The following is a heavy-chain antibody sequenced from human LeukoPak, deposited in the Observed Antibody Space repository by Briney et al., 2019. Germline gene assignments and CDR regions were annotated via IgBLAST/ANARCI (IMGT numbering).Heavy chain of an antibody. CDR3: ARVPGGGTAAN. Sequence: SETLSLTCTVSGGSINSYYWSWIRQPPGKGLEWIGYIYYSGSTNYNPSLKSRVTISVDPSKNQFSLKLRSVTAADTAVYYCARVPGGGTAANWGQGTMVTVSS. J-gene: IGHJ3*01. CDR2: IYYSGST. CDR1: GGSINSYY. D-gene: IGHD1-7*01. V-gene: IGHV4-59*01.